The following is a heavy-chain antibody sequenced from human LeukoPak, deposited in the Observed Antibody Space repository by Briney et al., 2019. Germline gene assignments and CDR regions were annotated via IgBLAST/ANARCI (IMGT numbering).Heavy chain of an antibody. CDR1: GLTFSTYG. Sequence: PGGTLRLSCAASGLTFSTYGMSWVRQAPGKGLEWVSVISVSGGSTYYADSMKGRFTISRDNSKNTLYLQMNSLRAEDTAVYYCATARGYYYYYMDIWGKGTTVTISS. J-gene: IGHJ6*03. V-gene: IGHV3-23*01. CDR2: ISVSGGST. D-gene: IGHD3-10*01. CDR3: ATARGYYYYYMDI.